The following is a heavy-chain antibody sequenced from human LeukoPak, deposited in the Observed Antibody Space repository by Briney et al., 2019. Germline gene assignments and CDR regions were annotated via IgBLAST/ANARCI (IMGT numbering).Heavy chain of an antibody. D-gene: IGHD6-19*01. Sequence: TSETLSLTCAVYGGSFSGYYWSWIRRPPGKGLEWIGEINHSGSTNYNPSLKSRVTISVDTSKNQFSLKLSSVTAADTAVYYCARYRQWPRVHAFDIWGQGTMVTVSS. CDR2: INHSGST. J-gene: IGHJ3*02. CDR3: ARYRQWPRVHAFDI. V-gene: IGHV4-34*01. CDR1: GGSFSGYY.